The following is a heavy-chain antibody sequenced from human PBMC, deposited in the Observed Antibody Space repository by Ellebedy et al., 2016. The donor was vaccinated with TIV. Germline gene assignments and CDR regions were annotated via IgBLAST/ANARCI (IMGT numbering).Heavy chain of an antibody. J-gene: IGHJ4*02. CDR1: GYSFTSYW. V-gene: IGHV5-51*01. CDR2: IYPGDSAT. CDR3: ARRPAFGYSSGWYSGVFDY. D-gene: IGHD6-19*01. Sequence: GESLKLSCKGSGYSFTSYWIGWVRQMPGKVLEWMGIIYPGDSATRYSPSFQGQVTISADKSISTAYLQWSSLKASDTAMYYCARRPAFGYSSGWYSGVFDYWGQGTLVTVSS.